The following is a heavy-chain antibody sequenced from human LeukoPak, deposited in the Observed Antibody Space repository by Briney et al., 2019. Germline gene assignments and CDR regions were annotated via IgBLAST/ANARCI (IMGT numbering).Heavy chain of an antibody. D-gene: IGHD1-26*01. CDR2: ISSNGGST. CDR1: GFTFSSYA. CDR3: ARMWAVGNGFFRWDLAWGAFDI. J-gene: IGHJ3*02. V-gene: IGHV3-64*01. Sequence: GGSLRLSCAASGFTFSSYAMHWVRQAPGKGLEYVSAISSNGGSTYYANSVKGRFTISRDNSKNTLYLQMGSLRAEDMAVYYCARMWAVGNGFFRWDLAWGAFDIWGQGTMVTVSS.